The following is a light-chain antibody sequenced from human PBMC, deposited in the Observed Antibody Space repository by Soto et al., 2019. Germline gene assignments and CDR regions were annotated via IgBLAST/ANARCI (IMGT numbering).Light chain of an antibody. Sequence: QSALTQPASVSGSPGQSIAISCTGTSSDVGAYDYVSWYQQHPGKAPKLMINDVNHRPSGVSNRFSGSKSGNTASLTISGLQAEDAADYYCSSYTSIGSVIFGGGTKLTVL. CDR1: SSDVGAYDY. J-gene: IGLJ2*01. V-gene: IGLV2-14*03. CDR2: DVN. CDR3: SSYTSIGSVI.